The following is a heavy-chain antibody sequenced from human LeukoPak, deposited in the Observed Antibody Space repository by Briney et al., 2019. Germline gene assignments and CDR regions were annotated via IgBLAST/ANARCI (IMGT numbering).Heavy chain of an antibody. CDR3: ARRDWEYSYGHLALDY. J-gene: IGHJ4*02. CDR2: IYPGDSDT. CDR1: GYSFTSYW. D-gene: IGHD5-18*01. Sequence: GESLKISCKGSGYSFTSYWIGWVRQMPGKGLEWMGIIYPGDSDTRYSPSFQGQVTISADKSISTAYLQWSSLKASDPAMYYCARRDWEYSYGHLALDYWGQGTLVTVSS. V-gene: IGHV5-51*01.